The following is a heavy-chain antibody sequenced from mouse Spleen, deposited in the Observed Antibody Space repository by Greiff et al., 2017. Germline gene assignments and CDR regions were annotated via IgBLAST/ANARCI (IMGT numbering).Heavy chain of an antibody. D-gene: IGHD3-2*02. CDR2: ISSGSSTI. CDR3: ARPRLDYYAMDY. CDR1: GFTFSDYG. V-gene: IGHV5-17*01. J-gene: IGHJ4*01. Sequence: EVKLMESGGGLVKPGGSLKLSCAASGFTFSDYGMHWVRQAPEKGLEWVAYISSGSSTIYYADTVKGRFTISRDNAKNTLFLQMTSLRSEDTAMYYCARPRLDYYAMDYWGQGTSVTVSS.